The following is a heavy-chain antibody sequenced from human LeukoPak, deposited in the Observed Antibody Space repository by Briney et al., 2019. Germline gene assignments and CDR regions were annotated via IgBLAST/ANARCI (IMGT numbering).Heavy chain of an antibody. Sequence: GGSLRLSCTVSGFTVSSDSMSWVRQAPGKGLEWVSFIYSGGSTHYSDSVKGRFTISRDSSKNTLYLQMNSLRAEDTAVYYCARRAGAYSHPCDYWGQGTLVTVSS. D-gene: IGHD4/OR15-4a*01. V-gene: IGHV3-53*01. J-gene: IGHJ4*02. CDR3: ARRAGAYSHPCDY. CDR2: IYSGGST. CDR1: GFTVSSDS.